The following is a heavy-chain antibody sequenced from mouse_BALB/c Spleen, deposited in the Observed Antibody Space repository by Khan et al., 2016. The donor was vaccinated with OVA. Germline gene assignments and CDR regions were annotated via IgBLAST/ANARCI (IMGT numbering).Heavy chain of an antibody. CDR1: GFSLTGYG. V-gene: IGHV2-6-7*01. CDR3: AREIYYDYAYYYAMDY. D-gene: IGHD2-4*01. Sequence: QVQLKESGPGLVAPSQSLSITCTVSGFSLTGYGVNWVRPPPGKGLEWLGMIWGDGSTDYNSALKSRLSISKDNSKSQVFLKMNSLHTDDTARYYCAREIYYDYAYYYAMDYCGQGTPVTVSS. J-gene: IGHJ4*01. CDR2: IWGDGST.